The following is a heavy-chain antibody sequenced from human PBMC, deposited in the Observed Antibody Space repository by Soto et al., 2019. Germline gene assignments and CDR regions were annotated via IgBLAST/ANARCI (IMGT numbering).Heavy chain of an antibody. J-gene: IGHJ4*02. CDR1: GGSISSSNW. CDR3: ATSYGKDWYTY. Sequence: SETLSLTCAVSGGSISSSNWWSWVRQPPGKGLEWIGEIYHSGSTNYNPSLKSRVTIAVDKSKNQFSLQLSSVTVEDTAVYYCATSYGKDWYTYWGQGTQVTVSS. D-gene: IGHD3-9*01. V-gene: IGHV4-4*02. CDR2: IYHSGST.